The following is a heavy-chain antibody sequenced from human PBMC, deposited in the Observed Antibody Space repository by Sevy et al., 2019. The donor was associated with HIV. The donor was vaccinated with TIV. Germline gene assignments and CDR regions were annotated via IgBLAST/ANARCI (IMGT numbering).Heavy chain of an antibody. Sequence: GGSLRLSCAASGFTFRTYAMSWVRQAPGMGLEWVSSISGSTTNTNYADSVKGRFTISRDNSKNTLYLQMISLKADDTAIYYCAKPPIGWTREGFDQWGLGTLVTVSS. V-gene: IGHV3-23*01. D-gene: IGHD6-19*01. CDR1: GFTFRTYA. CDR2: ISGSTTNT. J-gene: IGHJ4*02. CDR3: AKPPIGWTREGFDQ.